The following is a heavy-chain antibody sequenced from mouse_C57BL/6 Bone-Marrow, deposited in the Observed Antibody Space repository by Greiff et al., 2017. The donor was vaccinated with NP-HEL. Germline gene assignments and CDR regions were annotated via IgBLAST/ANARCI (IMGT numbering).Heavy chain of an antibody. CDR1: GYTFTDYE. J-gene: IGHJ2*01. Sequence: VQLQQPGAELVRPGASVTLSCKASGYTFTDYEMHWVKQTPVHGLEWIGAIDPATGGTTYNQKFKGKAILTADKSSSTAYMELRSLTSEDSAVYYCTRAYYYGSSSFDYWGQGTTLTVSS. CDR3: TRAYYYGSSSFDY. CDR2: IDPATGGT. V-gene: IGHV1-15*01. D-gene: IGHD1-1*01.